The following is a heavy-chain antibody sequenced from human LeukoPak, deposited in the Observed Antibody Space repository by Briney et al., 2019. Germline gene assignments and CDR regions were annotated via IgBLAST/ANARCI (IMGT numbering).Heavy chain of an antibody. CDR1: GFTFSSYG. CDR3: ARSTLAPDAFDL. J-gene: IGHJ3*01. Sequence: GGSLRLSCAASGFTFSSYGMHWVRQAPGKGLEWVAVIWYDGSNKYYADSVKGRFTISRDNSHNSLYLQMNSLRAEDTAIYYCARSTLAPDAFDLWGQGTMVTVSS. CDR2: IWYDGSNK. V-gene: IGHV3-33*03. D-gene: IGHD1-1*01.